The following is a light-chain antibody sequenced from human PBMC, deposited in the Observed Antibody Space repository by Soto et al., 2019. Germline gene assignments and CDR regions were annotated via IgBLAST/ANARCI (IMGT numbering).Light chain of an antibody. CDR3: QSYDSSLSGRVV. CDR2: GNS. J-gene: IGLJ2*01. CDR1: SSNIGAGYD. V-gene: IGLV1-40*01. Sequence: QSVLTQPPSVSGAPGQRVTISCTGSSSNIGAGYDVHWYQQLPGTPPKLLIYGNSNRPSGVPDRVSGSKSGTSASLAITGLQTEDEADYYCQSYDSSLSGRVVFGGGTKVTVL.